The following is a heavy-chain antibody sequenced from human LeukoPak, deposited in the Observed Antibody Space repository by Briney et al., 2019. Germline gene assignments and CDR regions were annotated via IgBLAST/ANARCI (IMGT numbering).Heavy chain of an antibody. J-gene: IGHJ5*02. V-gene: IGHV4-59*01. CDR3: AGSIFGYPWFDP. Sequence: SETLSLTCTVSAGISSFYWSWLRQPPGKGLEWIGYVFHTGHINYNPSLKSRVTMSIDPSKDQFSLEVTSVTAADTAVYYCAGSIFGYPWFDPWGQGTLVTVSS. CDR1: AGISSFY. CDR2: VFHTGHI. D-gene: IGHD3-9*01.